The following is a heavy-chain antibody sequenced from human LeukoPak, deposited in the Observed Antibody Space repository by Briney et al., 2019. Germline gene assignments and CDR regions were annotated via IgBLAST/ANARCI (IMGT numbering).Heavy chain of an antibody. CDR3: ARESPRGLPEVVPKGAFDI. D-gene: IGHD3-22*01. J-gene: IGHJ3*02. Sequence: SETLSLTCTVSGGSISSYYWSWIRQPPGKGLEWIGYIYYSGSTNYSPSLKSRVTISVDTSKNQFSLKLSSVTAADTAVYYCARESPRGLPEVVPKGAFDIWGQGTMVTVSS. CDR2: IYYSGST. CDR1: GGSISSYY. V-gene: IGHV4-59*01.